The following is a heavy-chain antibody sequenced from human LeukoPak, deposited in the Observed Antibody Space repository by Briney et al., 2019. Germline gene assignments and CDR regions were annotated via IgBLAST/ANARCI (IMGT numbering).Heavy chain of an antibody. D-gene: IGHD3-10*01. CDR3: ARGGHRRFDY. Sequence: GGSLRLSCAASGFTFSSYWMSWVRQAPGKGLERVANIREDGNEKYYVDSVKGRFTISRDNAKNSLYLQMNSLRAEDTAMYYCARGGHRRFDYWGQGTLVTVSA. V-gene: IGHV3-7*04. CDR2: IREDGNEK. J-gene: IGHJ4*02. CDR1: GFTFSSYW.